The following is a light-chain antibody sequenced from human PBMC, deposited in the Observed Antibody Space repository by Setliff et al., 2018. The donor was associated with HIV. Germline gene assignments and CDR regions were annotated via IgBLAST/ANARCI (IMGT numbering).Light chain of an antibody. Sequence: QSALTQPASVSRSPGQSITISCTGTSSDVGGYNYVSWYQQHPGNAPKLMIFEVSNRPSGVSNRFSGSKSGNTASLTISGLQAEDEADYYCSSYTSSSLYVFGTGTKVTVL. J-gene: IGLJ1*01. CDR3: SSYTSSSLYV. V-gene: IGLV2-14*01. CDR2: EVS. CDR1: SSDVGGYNY.